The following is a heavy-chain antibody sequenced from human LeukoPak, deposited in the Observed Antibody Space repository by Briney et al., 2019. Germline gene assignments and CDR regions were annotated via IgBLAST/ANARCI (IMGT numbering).Heavy chain of an antibody. V-gene: IGHV3-30*03. Sequence: GGSLRLSCAASGFTFSSYGMHWVRQAPGKGLEWVAFISFDGSNKYYTDSVKGRFTISRDNAKNTLYLQMISLRAEDTAVYYCTRAHQFSSSLETDYWGQGTLVTVSS. J-gene: IGHJ4*02. CDR2: ISFDGSNK. CDR1: GFTFSSYG. D-gene: IGHD6-6*01. CDR3: TRAHQFSSSLETDY.